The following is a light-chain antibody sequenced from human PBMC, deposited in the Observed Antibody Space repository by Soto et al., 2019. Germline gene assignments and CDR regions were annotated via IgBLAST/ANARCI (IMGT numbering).Light chain of an antibody. CDR3: QQYNIYPT. Sequence: DIQMTQSPSSLSASVGDRVTITCRASQDIGNDLAWFQQKPGKAPKSLIYAASSLLSGVPAKFIGSGSGTDINLTISSLQPEDFATYYCQQYNIYPTFGQGTRLEIK. J-gene: IGKJ5*01. CDR1: QDIGND. V-gene: IGKV1-16*02. CDR2: AAS.